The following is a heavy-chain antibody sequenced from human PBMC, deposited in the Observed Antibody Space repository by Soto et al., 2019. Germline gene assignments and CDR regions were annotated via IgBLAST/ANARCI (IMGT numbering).Heavy chain of an antibody. CDR3: ARGFRDSSGYYERWTYGMDV. CDR1: GGSISSYY. CDR2: IYYSGST. Sequence: SETLSLTCTVSGGSISSYYWSWIRQPPGKGLEWIGYIYYSGSTNCNPSLKSRVTISVDTSKNQFSLKLSSVTAADTAVYYCARGFRDSSGYYERWTYGMDVWGQGTTVTVSS. V-gene: IGHV4-59*01. J-gene: IGHJ6*02. D-gene: IGHD3-22*01.